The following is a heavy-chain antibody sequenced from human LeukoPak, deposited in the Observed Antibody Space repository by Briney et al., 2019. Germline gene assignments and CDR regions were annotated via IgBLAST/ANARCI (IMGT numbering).Heavy chain of an antibody. Sequence: ASVKVSCKVSGYTLTELSMHWVRQAPGKGLEWMGGFDPEDGETIYAQKFQGRVTMTEDTSTDTAYMELSSLRSEDTAVYYCTTGPQSRRGGLRYFDWLLDYWGQGTLVTVSS. V-gene: IGHV1-24*01. CDR3: TTGPQSRRGGLRYFDWLLDY. CDR2: FDPEDGET. CDR1: GYTLTELS. J-gene: IGHJ4*02. D-gene: IGHD3-9*01.